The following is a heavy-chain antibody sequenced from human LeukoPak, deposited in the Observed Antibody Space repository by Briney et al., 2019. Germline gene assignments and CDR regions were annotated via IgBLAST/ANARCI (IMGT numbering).Heavy chain of an antibody. CDR1: GFAFSSYA. CDR3: AKGLNYESSAAFDY. Sequence: GRSLRLSCTASGFAFSSYAMTWVRQAPGKGLEWVSGISGSGGSTYYADSVMGRFSISRDNYRNTLYLQINSLRAADTAVYYCAKGLNYESSAAFDYWGQGTLVTVSS. V-gene: IGHV3-23*01. D-gene: IGHD3-22*01. J-gene: IGHJ4*02. CDR2: ISGSGGST.